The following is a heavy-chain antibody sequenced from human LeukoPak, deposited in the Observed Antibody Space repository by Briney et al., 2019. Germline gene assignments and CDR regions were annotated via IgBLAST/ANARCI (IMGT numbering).Heavy chain of an antibody. CDR2: INHGGST. V-gene: IGHV4-34*01. Sequence: SETLSLTCAVYGGSFSGYYWSWIRQPPGKGLERIGEINHGGSTNYNPSLKSRVTISVDTSKNQFSLKLSSVTAADTAVYYCARARRVNPYYYDSSGYYCLFDYWGQGTLVTVSS. CDR1: GGSFSGYY. D-gene: IGHD3-22*01. CDR3: ARARRVNPYYYDSSGYYCLFDY. J-gene: IGHJ4*02.